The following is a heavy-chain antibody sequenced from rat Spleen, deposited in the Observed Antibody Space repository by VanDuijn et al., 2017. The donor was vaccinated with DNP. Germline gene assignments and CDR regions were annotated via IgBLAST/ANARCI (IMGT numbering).Heavy chain of an antibody. D-gene: IGHD1-4*01. CDR2: INSAGST. CDR1: GYSISSSYR. Sequence: VQLQESGPGLVKPSQSLSLTCSVTGYSISSSYRWNWIRKFPGNKLEWMGSINSAGSTNYNPSLKSRISITRDTSKNQFFLQLNSVTTEDTATYYCARWPGYNPPYAMDAWGQGTSVTVSS. V-gene: IGHV3-3*01. J-gene: IGHJ4*01. CDR3: ARWPGYNPPYAMDA.